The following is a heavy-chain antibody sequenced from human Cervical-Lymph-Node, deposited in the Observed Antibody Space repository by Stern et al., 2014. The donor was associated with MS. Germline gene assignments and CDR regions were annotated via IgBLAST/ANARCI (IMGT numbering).Heavy chain of an antibody. CDR1: GYSFTSYW. V-gene: IGHV5-51*01. CDR2: NYPGNSDP. CDR3: ARHCGFRPGCIDY. J-gene: IGHJ4*02. Sequence: VQLVESGAEVKKPGESLKLSCKGSGYSFTSYWIGWVRQRPGKGLERMGINYPGNSDPRYSPSFQGQVTITADKSISTAYLQWSSLKASDTAMYYCARHCGFRPGCIDYWGQGTLVTVSS. D-gene: IGHD2-21*01.